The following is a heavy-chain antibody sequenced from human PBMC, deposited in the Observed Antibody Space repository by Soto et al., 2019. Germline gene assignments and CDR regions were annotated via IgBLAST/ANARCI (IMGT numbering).Heavy chain of an antibody. CDR2: ITGSSDYT. CDR1: VFIFSSYA. D-gene: IGHD2-8*02. CDR3: AKEKTTGAHYALEY. V-gene: IGHV3-23*01. Sequence: PVGSLRLSCESSVFIFSSYAMNCVRHSPGKWLQWVSSITGSSDYTSYIASVKGRFTISRDNSKNTLYLQMNSLRAEDTAVYFCAKEKTTGAHYALEYWRQGTVVIVSS. J-gene: IGHJ4*02.